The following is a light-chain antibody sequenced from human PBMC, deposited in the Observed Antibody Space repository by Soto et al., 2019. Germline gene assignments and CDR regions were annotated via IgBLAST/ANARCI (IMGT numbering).Light chain of an antibody. V-gene: IGKV1-5*03. Sequence: DIQMTQSPSTLSASVGDRVTITCRASQSIGSWLAWYQQKPGKAPKLLIYKASSLESGVPSRFSGSGSGTEFTLTITSLQPDDFASYHCQQYNSYSYTFGQGTKLEIK. CDR3: QQYNSYSYT. CDR2: KAS. CDR1: QSIGSW. J-gene: IGKJ2*01.